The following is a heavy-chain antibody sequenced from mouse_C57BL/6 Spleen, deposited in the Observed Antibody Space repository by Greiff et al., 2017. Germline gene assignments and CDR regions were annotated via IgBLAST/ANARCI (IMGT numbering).Heavy chain of an antibody. D-gene: IGHD2-5*01. CDR2: IYPGSGST. Sequence: QVQLQQPGAELVKPGASVKMSCKASGYTFTSYWITWVKQRPGQGLEWIGDIYPGSGSTNYNEKFKSKATLTVDTSSSTAYMQLSSLTSEDSAVYDCASGGVTTRNWFAYWGQGTLVTVSA. CDR3: ASGGVTTRNWFAY. V-gene: IGHV1-55*01. J-gene: IGHJ3*01. CDR1: GYTFTSYW.